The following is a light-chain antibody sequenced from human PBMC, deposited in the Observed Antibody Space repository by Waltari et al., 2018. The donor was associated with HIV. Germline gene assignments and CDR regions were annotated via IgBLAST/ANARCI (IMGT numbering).Light chain of an antibody. V-gene: IGKV3-15*01. Sequence: EIVMTQSPATLSVSPGERATLSCRASQSVSSNLAWYQQKPGQAPRLLIYGASTRATGIPARFSGSGSGTEFTLTISSLQSEDFAVYYCQQRSNWPYTFGQGTKLEIK. CDR2: GAS. CDR3: QQRSNWPYT. CDR1: QSVSSN. J-gene: IGKJ2*01.